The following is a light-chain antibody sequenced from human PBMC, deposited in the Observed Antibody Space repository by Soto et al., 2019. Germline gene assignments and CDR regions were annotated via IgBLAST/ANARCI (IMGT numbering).Light chain of an antibody. CDR2: AAS. Sequence: IVLTQSPATLSLYPGERATLSCRASQSVSSYLAWYQQKPGQAPRLLVYAASSRATGIPARFSGSGSGTDFTLTISSLEPEDFAVYYCQHRMNWPWTFGQGTKVEIK. J-gene: IGKJ1*01. CDR1: QSVSSY. V-gene: IGKV3-11*01. CDR3: QHRMNWPWT.